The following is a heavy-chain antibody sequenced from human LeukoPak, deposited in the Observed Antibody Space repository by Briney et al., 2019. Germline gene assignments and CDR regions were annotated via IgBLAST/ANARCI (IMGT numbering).Heavy chain of an antibody. D-gene: IGHD5-18*01. Sequence: ASVKVSCKASGYTFTGYYMHWVRQAPGQGLEWMGRIDPNSGGTNYAQKFQGRVTMTRDTSISTAYMELSRLRSDDTAVYYCARGYSCGHYFDYWGQGTLVTVSS. CDR1: GYTFTGYY. V-gene: IGHV1-2*06. CDR3: ARGYSCGHYFDY. CDR2: IDPNSGGT. J-gene: IGHJ4*02.